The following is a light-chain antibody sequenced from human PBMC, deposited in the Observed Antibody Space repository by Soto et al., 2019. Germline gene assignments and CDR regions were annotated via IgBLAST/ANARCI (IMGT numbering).Light chain of an antibody. Sequence: IVLTQSPATLSLSPGERATRSCRASQNIYSYLVWYQQKPGQAPRLLIYDASNRATGVPARFSGSGSGTDFTLTISSLEPEDFAVYYCQQRYGWPPITFGQGTRLEI. CDR2: DAS. CDR1: QNIYSY. CDR3: QQRYGWPPIT. V-gene: IGKV3-11*01. J-gene: IGKJ5*01.